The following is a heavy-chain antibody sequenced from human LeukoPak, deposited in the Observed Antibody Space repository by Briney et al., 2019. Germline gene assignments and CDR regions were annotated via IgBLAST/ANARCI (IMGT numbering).Heavy chain of an antibody. D-gene: IGHD6-19*01. V-gene: IGHV3-30*18. CDR3: AKDRSTGWYAGFDY. CDR2: ISYDGNNE. CDR1: GFTFSSYG. J-gene: IGHJ4*02. Sequence: SLRFSCAASGFTFSSYGIHWVRQAPGKGLEWVAVISYDGNNEYYADSVKGRFTISRDNSKSTLYLQMNSLRAEDTAVYYCAKDRSTGWYAGFDYWGQGTLFTVSS.